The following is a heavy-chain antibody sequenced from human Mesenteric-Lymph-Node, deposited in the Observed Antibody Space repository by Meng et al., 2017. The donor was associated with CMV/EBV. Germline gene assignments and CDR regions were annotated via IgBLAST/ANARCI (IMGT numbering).Heavy chain of an antibody. CDR1: AGSINSDDYY. Sequence: SETLSLTCSVTAGSINSDDYYWAWIRQPPGKGLEWIGYIYYSGRTYYNPSLKNRLAMSLDTSKKQFSLQLTSVTASDTAVYYCARGGQILRFLEADKYYGMDVWGQGTTVTVSS. J-gene: IGHJ6*02. CDR2: IYYSGRT. V-gene: IGHV4-30-4*08. D-gene: IGHD3-3*01. CDR3: ARGGQILRFLEADKYYGMDV.